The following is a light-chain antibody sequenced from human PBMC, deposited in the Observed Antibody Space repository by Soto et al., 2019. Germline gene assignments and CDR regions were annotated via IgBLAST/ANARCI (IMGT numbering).Light chain of an antibody. CDR1: QGVDTN. Sequence: EIVMRQSPATLSVSPGESATLSCRASQGVDTNLAWYQQKPGQTPRLLIYGASTRATGAPDRVAGSGSGTQFTLTISSLQSEDFAIYYCQQYHDWPRTFGQGTKVDI. CDR3: QQYHDWPRT. V-gene: IGKV3-15*01. CDR2: GAS. J-gene: IGKJ2*01.